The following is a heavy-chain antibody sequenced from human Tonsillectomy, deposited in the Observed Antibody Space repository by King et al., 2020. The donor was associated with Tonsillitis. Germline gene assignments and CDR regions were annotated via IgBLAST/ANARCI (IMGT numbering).Heavy chain of an antibody. J-gene: IGHJ2*01. CDR1: GGSISRSSYY. D-gene: IGHD1-26*01. Sequence: QLQESGPGLVKPSETLSLTCTVSGGSISRSSYYWGWIRQPPGKGLEWIGNIYYSGGTYYNPSLKSRVTISADTAQNQFSLKLCSVTAADTAVYYCARPIFSGRYQSNWYFDLWGRGTLVTVSS. CDR2: IYYSGGT. CDR3: ARPIFSGRYQSNWYFDL. V-gene: IGHV4-39*01.